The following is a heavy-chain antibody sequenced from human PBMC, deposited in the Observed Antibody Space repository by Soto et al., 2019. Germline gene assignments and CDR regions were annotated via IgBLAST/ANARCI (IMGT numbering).Heavy chain of an antibody. D-gene: IGHD5-18*01. CDR2: IIPIFGTA. CDR3: ARDWEGGYSYGYYFDY. V-gene: IGHV1-69*01. J-gene: IGHJ4*02. CDR1: GGTFSSYA. Sequence: QVQLVQSGAEVKKPGSSVKVSCKASGGTFSSYAISWVRQAPGQGLEWMVGIIPIFGTANYAQKFQGRVTITAAESTRKAYMELRSLRSEDTAVYYCARDWEGGYSYGYYFDYCGQGTLVTVSS.